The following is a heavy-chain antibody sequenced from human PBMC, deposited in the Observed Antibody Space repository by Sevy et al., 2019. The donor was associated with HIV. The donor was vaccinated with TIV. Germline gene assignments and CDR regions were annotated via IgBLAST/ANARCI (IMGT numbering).Heavy chain of an antibody. CDR2: INQDGSEK. CDR1: GFIFSSYW. Sequence: GGSLRLSCAASGFIFSSYWMSWVRQAPGKGLEWVANINQDGSEKHYADSVKGRFSISRDNAKNSLYVQMKSLRADETAVYYCARGGCSSTRCYQVGDWFDSWGQGALVTVSS. D-gene: IGHD2-2*01. V-gene: IGHV3-7*01. J-gene: IGHJ5*01. CDR3: ARGGCSSTRCYQVGDWFDS.